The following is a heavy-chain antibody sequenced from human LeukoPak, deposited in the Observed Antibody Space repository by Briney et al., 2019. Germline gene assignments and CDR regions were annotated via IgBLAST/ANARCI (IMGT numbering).Heavy chain of an antibody. CDR2: ISAYNGNT. CDR3: ARVLSRRDPWGRAWELHRGPDAFDI. CDR1: GYTFTSYG. V-gene: IGHV1-18*01. Sequence: ASVKVSCKASGYTFTSYGISWVRQAPGQGLEWMGWISAYNGNTNYAQKLQGRVTMTTDTSTSTAYMELRSLRSDDTAVYYCARVLSRRDPWGRAWELHRGPDAFDIWGQGTMVTVSS. J-gene: IGHJ3*02. D-gene: IGHD1-26*01.